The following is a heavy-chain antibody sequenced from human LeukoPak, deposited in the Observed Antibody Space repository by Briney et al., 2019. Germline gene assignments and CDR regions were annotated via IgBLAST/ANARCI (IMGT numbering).Heavy chain of an antibody. CDR3: ARNGRGTGWFDP. Sequence: SETLSLTCTVSGGSISSYYWSWIRQPPGKGLEWIGYIYYSGSTNYNPSLKSRVTISVDTSKNQFSLKLSSVTAADTAVYYCARNGRGTGWFDPWGQGTLVTVSS. J-gene: IGHJ5*02. D-gene: IGHD3-16*01. V-gene: IGHV4-59*08. CDR1: GGSISSYY. CDR2: IYYSGST.